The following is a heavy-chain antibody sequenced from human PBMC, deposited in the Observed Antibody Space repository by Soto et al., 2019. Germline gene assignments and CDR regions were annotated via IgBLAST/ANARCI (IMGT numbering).Heavy chain of an antibody. D-gene: IGHD6-19*01. J-gene: IGHJ4*02. V-gene: IGHV4-30-2*01. Sequence: QLQLQESGSGLVKPSQTLSLTCAVSGGSISSGGSSWSWIRQPPGKGLEWIGYIYHSGSTYYNPSHKSRVTISVDRSKNQFSLKLSSVTAADTAVYYCARLRRGWGIDYWGQGTLVTVSS. CDR2: IYHSGST. CDR1: GGSISSGGSS. CDR3: ARLRRGWGIDY.